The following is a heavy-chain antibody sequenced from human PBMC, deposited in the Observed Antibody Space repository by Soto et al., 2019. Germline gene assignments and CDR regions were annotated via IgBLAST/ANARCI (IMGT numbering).Heavy chain of an antibody. D-gene: IGHD3-3*01. CDR2: INRSGST. V-gene: IGHV4-34*01. J-gene: IGHJ6*02. CDR3: ARQASTIFGVVKDYYYYYGMDV. Sequence: SETLSLTCAVYDGSFSGYYWSWIRQPPGKGLEWIGEINRSGSTNYNPSLKSRVTIPIDASKCQFSLKLSSVTASDTAMYYCARQASTIFGVVKDYYYYYGMDVWGQGTTVTVSS. CDR1: DGSFSGYY.